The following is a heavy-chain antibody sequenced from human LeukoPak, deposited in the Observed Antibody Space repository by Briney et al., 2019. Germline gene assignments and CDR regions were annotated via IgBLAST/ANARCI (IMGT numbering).Heavy chain of an antibody. V-gene: IGHV3-11*04. CDR2: ISSSGSST. J-gene: IGHJ4*02. CDR3: AREDGSQLDY. Sequence: LSLTCTVSGGSISSYYWSWIRQPPGKGLEWVSYISSSGSSTYYADSVKGRFTISRDNAKSSLCLQMDSLRAGDTAVYYCAREDGSQLDYWGRGTLVTVSS. CDR1: GGSISSYY. D-gene: IGHD1-26*01.